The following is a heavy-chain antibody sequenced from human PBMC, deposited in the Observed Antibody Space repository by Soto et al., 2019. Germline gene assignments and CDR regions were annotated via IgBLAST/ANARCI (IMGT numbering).Heavy chain of an antibody. V-gene: IGHV3-23*01. CDR2: IIVIVGST. CDR3: ASLLAARFDY. CDR1: GFTFSSYA. D-gene: IGHD6-13*01. J-gene: IGHJ4*02. Sequence: GGSLRLSCAASGFTFSSYAMSWVRQAPGKGLEWVSAIIVIVGSTYYADSVKGRFTISRDNSKNTLYLQMNSLRAEDTAVYYCASLLAARFDYWGQGTLVTVSS.